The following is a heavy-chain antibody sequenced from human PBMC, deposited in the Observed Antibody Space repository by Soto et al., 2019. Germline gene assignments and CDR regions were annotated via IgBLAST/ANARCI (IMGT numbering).Heavy chain of an antibody. V-gene: IGHV3-23*01. Sequence: LSLSCAASGFMFSTTDMSWVRQAPGKGLEWVTTIEGSGTITYYADSVRGRFTISRDNSKNTVYLQMDSLTADDTAVYYCVKNSGWFNSWGQGTPVTVSS. CDR2: IEGSGTIT. J-gene: IGHJ5*01. CDR1: GFMFSTTD. CDR3: VKNSGWFNS. D-gene: IGHD3-10*01.